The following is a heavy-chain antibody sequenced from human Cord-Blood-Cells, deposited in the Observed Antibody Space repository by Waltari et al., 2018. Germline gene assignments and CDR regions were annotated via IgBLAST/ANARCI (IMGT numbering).Heavy chain of an antibody. D-gene: IGHD6-13*01. J-gene: IGHJ4*02. CDR3: ARGPPSSYFDY. V-gene: IGHV4-34*01. Sequence: QVQLQQWGAGLLKPSEPLSLTCAVYGGSFSGYYWSWIRQPPGKGLEWIGEINHSGSTNYNPSLKSRVTISVDTSKNQFSLKLSSVTAADTAVYYCARGPPSSYFDYWGQGTLVTVSS. CDR2: INHSGST. CDR1: GGSFSGYY.